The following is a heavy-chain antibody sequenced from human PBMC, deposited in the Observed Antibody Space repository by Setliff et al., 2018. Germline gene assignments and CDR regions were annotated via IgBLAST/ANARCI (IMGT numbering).Heavy chain of an antibody. CDR3: ARGGRDSYGRGHAFDM. CDR1: GVSLSGHY. V-gene: IGHV4-59*11. Sequence: SETLSLTCNVSGVSLSGHYWTWIRQPPGKGLEWVGYISHRGSTNYSPSLKSRATLSADTSKNQFSLKLTSVTAADTAVYFCARGGRDSYGRGHAFDMWGQGTMVTVSS. CDR2: ISHRGST. J-gene: IGHJ3*02. D-gene: IGHD5-18*01.